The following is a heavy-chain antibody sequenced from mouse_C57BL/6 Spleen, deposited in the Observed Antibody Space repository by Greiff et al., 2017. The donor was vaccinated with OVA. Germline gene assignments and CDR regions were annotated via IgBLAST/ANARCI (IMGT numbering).Heavy chain of an antibody. V-gene: IGHV1-72*01. CDR1: GYTFTSYW. J-gene: IGHJ2*01. CDR3: ARSGSYFDY. CDR2: IDPNSGGT. D-gene: IGHD4-1*01. Sequence: QVQLQQPGAELVKPGASVQLSCKASGYTFTSYWMHWVKQRPGRGLEWIGRIDPNSGGTKYNEKFKSKATLTVDKPSSTAYMQLSSVTSEDSAVYYCARSGSYFDYWGQGTTLTVSS.